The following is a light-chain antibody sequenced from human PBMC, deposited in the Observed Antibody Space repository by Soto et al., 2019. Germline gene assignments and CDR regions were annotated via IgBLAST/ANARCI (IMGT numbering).Light chain of an antibody. J-gene: IGKJ4*01. CDR1: QSVSSN. V-gene: IGKV3-15*01. CDR2: GAS. CDR3: QQYYHWPPV. Sequence: EIVMTQSPATLSVSPGERATLSCRASQSVSSNLAWYQQKPGQAPRLLIYGASTRATCIPARFSGSGSGTEFTFTISRLQSEDVAVYYCQQYYHWPPVFGGGTKVEIK.